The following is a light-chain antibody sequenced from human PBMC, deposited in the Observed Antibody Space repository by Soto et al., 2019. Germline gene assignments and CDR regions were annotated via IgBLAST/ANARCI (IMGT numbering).Light chain of an antibody. CDR2: LTS. Sequence: DIVMTQSPLSLPVTPGEPASISCRSSQSLLYRNVNNYLNWYLQKPGQSPQLLIYLTSYRASGVPDRCSGSGSGTDFTLKISRVEAEDVGVYYCLQALQTPPTFGQGTRLEIK. V-gene: IGKV2-28*01. CDR3: LQALQTPPT. J-gene: IGKJ5*01. CDR1: QSLLYRNVNNY.